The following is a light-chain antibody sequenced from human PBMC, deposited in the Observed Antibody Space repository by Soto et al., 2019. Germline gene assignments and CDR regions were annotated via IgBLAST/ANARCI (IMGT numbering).Light chain of an antibody. CDR1: SSDIGAYNY. CDR2: EVT. V-gene: IGLV2-8*01. Sequence: QSALTQAPSASGSPGQSVTISCTGTSSDIGAYNYVSWYQQLPGKAPKLIIYEVTYRPSGVPDRFSGSKSGNTASLTVSGLQDEDEATYFCSSYAGRFHFVIFGGGTKLTVL. J-gene: IGLJ2*01. CDR3: SSYAGRFHFVI.